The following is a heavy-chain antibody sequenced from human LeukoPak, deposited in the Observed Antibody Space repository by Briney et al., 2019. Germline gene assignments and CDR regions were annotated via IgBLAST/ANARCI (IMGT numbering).Heavy chain of an antibody. CDR1: GGSFSGYY. D-gene: IGHD4-17*01. J-gene: IGHJ4*02. CDR2: INHSGST. Sequence: SETLFLTCAVYGGSFSGYYWSWIRQPPGKGLEWIGEINHSGSTNYNPSLKSRVTISVDTSKNQFSLKLSSVTAADTAVYYCARVRGARMTTVTNWGQGTLVTVSS. V-gene: IGHV4-34*01. CDR3: ARVRGARMTTVTN.